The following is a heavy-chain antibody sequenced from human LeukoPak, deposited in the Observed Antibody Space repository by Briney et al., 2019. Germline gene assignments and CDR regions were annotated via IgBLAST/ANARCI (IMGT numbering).Heavy chain of an antibody. Sequence: GASVKVSCKSSGYTFTDYQVHWVRQAPGQGLEWMGWIDPNSGGTNYAQKFQGRVTMTRDTSISTTYMDLSRLRSDDTAVYYCARDYYGSGSYSPDYWGQGTLVTVSS. CDR2: IDPNSGGT. CDR3: ARDYYGSGSYSPDY. J-gene: IGHJ4*02. V-gene: IGHV1-2*02. D-gene: IGHD3-10*01. CDR1: GYTFTDYQ.